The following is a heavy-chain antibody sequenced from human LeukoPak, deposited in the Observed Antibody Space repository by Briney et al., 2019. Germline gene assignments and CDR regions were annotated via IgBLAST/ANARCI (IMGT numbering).Heavy chain of an antibody. CDR1: GFTFSRYA. V-gene: IGHV3-30-3*01. Sequence: GGSVTLPCAASGFTFSRYAMNGVRQAPGKGLEWVAVISYDGSNRYYADSVKGRFTISRDNSRDTLYLQMKTLKGEDTAASYCASDSSSSWGNPWGYWGQGSLVTVSS. J-gene: IGHJ4*02. D-gene: IGHD6-13*01. CDR3: ASDSSSSWGNPWGY. CDR2: ISYDGSNR.